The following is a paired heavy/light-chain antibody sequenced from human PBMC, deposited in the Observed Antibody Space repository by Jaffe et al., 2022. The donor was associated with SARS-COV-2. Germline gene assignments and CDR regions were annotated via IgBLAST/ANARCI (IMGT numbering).Light chain of an antibody. Sequence: DIQMTQSPSSLSASVGDRVTITCRASQSISSYLNWYQQKPGKAPKLLIYAASSLQSGVPSRFSGSGSGTDFTLTISSLQPEDFATYYCQQSYSTPSTFGQGTRLEIK. CDR1: QSISSY. CDR3: QQSYSTPST. V-gene: IGKV1-39*01. CDR2: AAS. J-gene: IGKJ5*01.
Heavy chain of an antibody. CDR3: ARQGTPGLLWFGEFRSYNWFDP. D-gene: IGHD3-10*01. V-gene: IGHV1-3*01. J-gene: IGHJ5*02. CDR1: GYTFTSYA. Sequence: QVQLVQSGAEVKKPGASVKVSCKASGYTFTSYAMHWVRQAPGQRLEWMGWINAGNGNTKYSQKFQGRVTITRDTSASTAYMELSSLRSEDTAVYYCARQGTPGLLWFGEFRSYNWFDPWGQGTLVTVSS. CDR2: INAGNGNT.